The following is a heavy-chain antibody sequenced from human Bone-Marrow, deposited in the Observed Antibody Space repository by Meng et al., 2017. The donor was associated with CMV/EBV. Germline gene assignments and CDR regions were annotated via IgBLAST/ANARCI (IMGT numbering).Heavy chain of an antibody. CDR3: ARPRIAVAGTRYYYYYYGMDV. Sequence: GESLKIPRAASGFIFSSYAMHWVRQAPGKGLEWVAVIAYDGSNKYYADSVKGRFTISRDNSKNTLYLQMNSLRAEDTAVYYCARPRIAVAGTRYYYYYYGMDVWGQGTTVTVSS. CDR1: GFIFSSYA. D-gene: IGHD6-19*01. CDR2: IAYDGSNK. V-gene: IGHV3-30*04. J-gene: IGHJ6*02.